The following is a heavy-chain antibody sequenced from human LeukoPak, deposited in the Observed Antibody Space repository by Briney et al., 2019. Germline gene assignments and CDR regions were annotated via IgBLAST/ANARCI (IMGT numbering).Heavy chain of an antibody. J-gene: IGHJ4*02. V-gene: IGHV1-2*02. CDR3: AREGLYSSSSDFDY. D-gene: IGHD6-13*01. CDR1: GYTFTGYY. Sequence: GASVKVSCRSSGYTFTGYYVHWVRQAPGQGLQWMGYLNPKTGDTEYAQNLQGRVTMTRDTSISTAYMELSGLRSDDTAVHYCAREGLYSSSSDFDYWGQGTLVTVSS. CDR2: LNPKTGDT.